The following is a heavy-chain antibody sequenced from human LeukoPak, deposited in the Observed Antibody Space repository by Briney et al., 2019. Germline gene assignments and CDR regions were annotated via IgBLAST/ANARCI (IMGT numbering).Heavy chain of an antibody. CDR1: GYTFTSYA. CDR2: INTNTGNP. Sequence: ASVKVSCKASGYTFTSYAMNWVRQAPGQGLEWMGWINTNTGNPTYAQGFTGRFVFSLDTSVSTAYLHISSLKAEDTAVYYCARGGDDYGDYMIHYWGQGTLVTVSS. V-gene: IGHV7-4-1*02. CDR3: ARGGDDYGDYMIHY. J-gene: IGHJ4*02. D-gene: IGHD4-17*01.